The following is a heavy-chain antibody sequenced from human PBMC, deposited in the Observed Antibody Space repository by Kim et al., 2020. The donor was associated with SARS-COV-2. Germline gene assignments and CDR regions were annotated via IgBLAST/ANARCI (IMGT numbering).Heavy chain of an antibody. J-gene: IGHJ4*02. CDR3: ARGIMVRGVNIFDY. D-gene: IGHD3-10*01. Sequence: PSLRSRVTISVDTSKNQFSLKLSSVTAADTAVYYCARGIMVRGVNIFDYWGQGTLVTVSS. V-gene: IGHV4-59*09.